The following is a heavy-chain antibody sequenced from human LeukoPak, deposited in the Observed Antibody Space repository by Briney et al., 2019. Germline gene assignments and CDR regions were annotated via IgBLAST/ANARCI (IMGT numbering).Heavy chain of an antibody. V-gene: IGHV4-39*01. CDR2: IHYSGST. D-gene: IGHD2-8*01. Sequence: SETLSLTCIVSGGSTSGGNYYWGWIRQPPGKGLEWIGNIHYSGSTYYSPSLKNRVTISVDTSKNQFSLRLKSVTAADTAVYYCWRPHCSNSVCSSSRVDFWGQGTLVTVSS. J-gene: IGHJ4*02. CDR1: GGSTSGGNYY. CDR3: WRPHCSNSVCSSSRVDF.